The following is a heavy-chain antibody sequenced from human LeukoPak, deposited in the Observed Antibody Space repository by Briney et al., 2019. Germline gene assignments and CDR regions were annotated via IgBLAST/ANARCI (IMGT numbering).Heavy chain of an antibody. D-gene: IGHD3-3*01. CDR2: IIPIFGTA. CDR1: GGTFSSYA. CDR3: AGIGIGEWSTYYYYYMDV. V-gene: IGHV1-69*05. J-gene: IGHJ6*03. Sequence: VASVKVSCKASGGTFSSYAISWVRQAPGQGLEWMGGIIPIFGTANYAQKFQGRVTITTDESTSTAYMELSSLRSEDTAVYYCAGIGIGEWSTYYYYYMDVWGKGTTVPVSS.